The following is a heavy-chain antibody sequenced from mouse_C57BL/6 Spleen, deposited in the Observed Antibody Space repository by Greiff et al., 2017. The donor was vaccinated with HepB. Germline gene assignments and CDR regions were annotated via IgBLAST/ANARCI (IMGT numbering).Heavy chain of an antibody. CDR2: ISSGSSTI. CDR1: GFTFSDYG. J-gene: IGHJ1*03. CDR3: ARRTVVGPSYWYFDV. Sequence: EVKVVESGGGLVKPGGSLKLSCAASGFTFSDYGMHWVRQAPEKGLEWVAYISSGSSTIYYADTVKGRFTISRDNAKNTLFLQMTSLRSEDTAMYYCARRTVVGPSYWYFDVWGTGTTVTVSS. D-gene: IGHD1-1*01. V-gene: IGHV5-17*01.